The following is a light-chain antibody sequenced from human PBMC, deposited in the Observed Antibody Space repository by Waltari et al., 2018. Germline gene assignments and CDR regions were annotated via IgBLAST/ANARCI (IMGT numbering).Light chain of an antibody. J-gene: IGKJ1*01. V-gene: IGKV2-30*02. Sequence: DVVMTQSPLSLPVTVGQPASISCRSSQSLLPSDGNNYLSWFPQRPGQSPGRLIFKVSHRDSGVPERFSGSGSGTDFTLKISRVEAEDVGVYYCMQATHWPWTFGQGTKVEIK. CDR2: KVS. CDR1: QSLLPSDGNNY. CDR3: MQATHWPWT.